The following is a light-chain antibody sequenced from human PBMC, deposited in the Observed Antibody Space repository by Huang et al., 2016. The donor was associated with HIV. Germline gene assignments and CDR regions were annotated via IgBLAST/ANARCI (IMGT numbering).Light chain of an antibody. J-gene: IGKJ4*01. CDR3: QQRSNRPPLT. V-gene: IGKV3-11*01. CDR2: DAS. Sequence: EIILTQSPATLSLSPGERATLSCRASQSVSSYLAWYQQKPGQAPRLLIDDASNRATGIPARFSGSGSETDFTLTISSLEPEDFAVYYCQQRSNRPPLTFGGGTKVEIK. CDR1: QSVSSY.